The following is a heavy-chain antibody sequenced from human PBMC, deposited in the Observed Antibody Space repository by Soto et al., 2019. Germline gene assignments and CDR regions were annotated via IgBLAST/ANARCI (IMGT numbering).Heavy chain of an antibody. Sequence: GGSLRLSCSASGFTFSSYAMHWVRQAPGKGLEYVSAISSNGGSTYYADSVKGRFTISRDNSKNTLYLQMSSLRAEDTAVYYCVKPYQMRVLLFLESLFLDYRGQGTSVTVSS. V-gene: IGHV3-64D*06. CDR2: ISSNGGST. J-gene: IGHJ4*02. D-gene: IGHD3-3*01. CDR3: VKPYQMRVLLFLESLFLDY. CDR1: GFTFSSYA.